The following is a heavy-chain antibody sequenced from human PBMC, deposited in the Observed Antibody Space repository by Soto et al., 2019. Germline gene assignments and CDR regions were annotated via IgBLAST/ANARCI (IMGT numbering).Heavy chain of an antibody. V-gene: IGHV4-30-2*01. CDR3: ARGLTTVTFDY. Sequence: SGTLSLTCAVSGGSISRGGYSWSWIRQPPGKGLEWIGYIYHSGSTYYNPSLKSRVTISVDRSKNQFSLKLSSVTAADTAVYYCARGLTTVTFDYWGQGTLVTGSS. D-gene: IGHD4-17*01. J-gene: IGHJ4*02. CDR1: GGSISRGGYS. CDR2: IYHSGST.